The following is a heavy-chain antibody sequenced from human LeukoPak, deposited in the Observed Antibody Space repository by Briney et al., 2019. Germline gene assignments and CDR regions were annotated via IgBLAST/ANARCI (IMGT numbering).Heavy chain of an antibody. Sequence: QAGGSLRLSCAASGFTFSSYAMSWVRQAPGKGLEWVSAISGSGGSTYYADSVKGRFTISRDNSKNTLYLQMNSLRAEDTAVYYCAKTPDYYDSSGYLLWGQGTLVTVSS. J-gene: IGHJ4*02. V-gene: IGHV3-23*01. CDR2: ISGSGGST. CDR3: AKTPDYYDSSGYLL. CDR1: GFTFSSYA. D-gene: IGHD3-22*01.